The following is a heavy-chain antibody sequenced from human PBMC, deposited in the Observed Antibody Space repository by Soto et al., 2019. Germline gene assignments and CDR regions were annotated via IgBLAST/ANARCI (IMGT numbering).Heavy chain of an antibody. J-gene: IGHJ3*02. D-gene: IGHD3-3*01. CDR2: IYYSGNT. Sequence: QLQLQESGPRLVKPSETLSLTCTVSGGSIISSSYYWGWIRQPPGKGLEWIGSIYYSGNTYYNPSLKSRLTISVDTSKNQVSLKLTSVTAADTAVYSCASFGTIFGMEDAFDIWGQGTRVTVSS. CDR1: GGSIISSSYY. CDR3: ASFGTIFGMEDAFDI. V-gene: IGHV4-39*01.